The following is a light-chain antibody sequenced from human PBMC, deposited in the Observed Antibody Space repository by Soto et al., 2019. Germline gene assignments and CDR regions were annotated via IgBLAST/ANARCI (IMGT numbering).Light chain of an antibody. CDR3: SSYTSSGTLVV. J-gene: IGLJ2*01. Sequence: QSALTQPASVSGPPGQSITISCTGTSSDIGGYKYVSWYQQHPGKAPKLMIFEVSNRPSGVSNRFSGSKSGNTASLTISGLQADDEADYYCSSYTSSGTLVVFGGGTKLTVL. V-gene: IGLV2-14*01. CDR1: SSDIGGYKY. CDR2: EVS.